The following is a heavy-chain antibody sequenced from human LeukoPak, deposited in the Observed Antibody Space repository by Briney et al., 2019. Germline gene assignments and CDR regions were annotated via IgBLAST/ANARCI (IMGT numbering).Heavy chain of an antibody. CDR3: ARDRRYCSSTSCYSPFDY. CDR1: GFTFSSYS. CDR2: ISSSSSTI. V-gene: IGHV3-48*04. J-gene: IGHJ4*02. D-gene: IGHD2-2*01. Sequence: PGGSLRLSCAASGFTFSSYSMNWVRQAPGKGLEWVSYISSSSSTIYYADSVKGRFTISRDNAKNSLYLQMNSLRAEDTAVYYCARDRRYCSSTSCYSPFDYWGQGTLVTVSS.